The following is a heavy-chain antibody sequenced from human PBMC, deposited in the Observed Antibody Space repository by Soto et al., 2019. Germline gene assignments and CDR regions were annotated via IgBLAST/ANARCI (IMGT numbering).Heavy chain of an antibody. CDR2: VYYSGST. J-gene: IGHJ5*02. CDR1: GGSISNYY. D-gene: IGHD3-9*01. V-gene: IGHV4-59*01. Sequence: PSETLSLTCTVYGGSISNYYWTWVRQPPGKGLEWIGYVYYSGSTNYNPSLESRVTISIDASKNQFSLKMKSVTAADTAVYYCVRDYLLTGFDPWGQGALVTVSS. CDR3: VRDYLLTGFDP.